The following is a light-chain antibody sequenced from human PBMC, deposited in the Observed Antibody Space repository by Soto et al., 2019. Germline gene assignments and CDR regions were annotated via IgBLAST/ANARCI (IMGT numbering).Light chain of an antibody. J-gene: IGKJ1*01. CDR2: GAS. CDR3: QQYGSSRT. V-gene: IGKV3-20*01. Sequence: EILLTQYPGTLSLSPGERATLSCSASQSVSGNYLAWYQQKPGQAPRLLIYGASSRATGIPDRFSGSGSGTDFTLTISRLEPEDFAVYYCQQYGSSRTFGQGTKVEI. CDR1: QSVSGNY.